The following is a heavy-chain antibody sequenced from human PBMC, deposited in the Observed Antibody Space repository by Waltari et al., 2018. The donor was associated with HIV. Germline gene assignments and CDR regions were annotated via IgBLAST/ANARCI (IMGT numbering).Heavy chain of an antibody. CDR1: GGSFSAYY. V-gene: IGHV4-34*01. CDR2: STHSGST. Sequence: QVQLQQWGAGLLKPSETLSLTCAVYGGSFSAYYWIWIRQPPGKGLEWIGESTHSGSTNYNPSLESRVTISVDTSKNQFSLKLNSVTAADTAVYYCARGRSRMTMVVVVTSGSFDSWGQGTMVTVSS. CDR3: ARGRSRMTMVVVVTSGSFDS. D-gene: IGHD3-22*01. J-gene: IGHJ3*01.